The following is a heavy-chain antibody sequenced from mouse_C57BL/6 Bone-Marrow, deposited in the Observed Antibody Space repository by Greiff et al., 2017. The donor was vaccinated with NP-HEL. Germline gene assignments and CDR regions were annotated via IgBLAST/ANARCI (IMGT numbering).Heavy chain of an antibody. D-gene: IGHD1-1*01. CDR2: IRNKANNHAT. V-gene: IGHV6-6*01. Sequence: DVMLVESGGGLVQPGGSMKLSCAASGFTFSDAWMDWVRQSPEKGLEWVAEIRNKANNHATYYAESVKGRFTISRDDSKSSVYLQMNSLRAEDTGIYYCTRSPDYYGSSTYAMDYWGQGTSVTVSS. CDR1: GFTFSDAW. CDR3: TRSPDYYGSSTYAMDY. J-gene: IGHJ4*01.